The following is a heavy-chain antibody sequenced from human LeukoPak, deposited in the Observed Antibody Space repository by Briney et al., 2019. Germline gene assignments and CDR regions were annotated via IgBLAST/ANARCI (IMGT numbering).Heavy chain of an antibody. J-gene: IGHJ6*02. Sequence: GASVKLSCNASGSTFTSSAMQWVRQARGQRLEWIGWIVVGSGNTNYAQKFQERVTITRDMSTSTAYMELSSLRSEDAAVYYCAADFWGGYAPAYGMDVWGQGTTVTVSS. CDR2: IVVGSGNT. V-gene: IGHV1-58*02. CDR1: GSTFTSSA. CDR3: AADFWGGYAPAYGMDV. D-gene: IGHD3-3*01.